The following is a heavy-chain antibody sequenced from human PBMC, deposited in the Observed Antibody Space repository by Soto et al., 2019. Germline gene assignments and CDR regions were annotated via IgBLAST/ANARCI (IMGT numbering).Heavy chain of an antibody. Sequence: GGSLRLSCAASGFTFSSYWMSWVRQAPGKGLEWVANIKQDGSEKYYVDSVKGRFTISRDNAKNSLYLQMNSLRAEDTAVYYCARGLLWFGSGTFDYWGQGTLVTVSS. J-gene: IGHJ4*02. V-gene: IGHV3-7*01. CDR3: ARGLLWFGSGTFDY. CDR2: IKQDGSEK. D-gene: IGHD3-10*01. CDR1: GFTFSSYW.